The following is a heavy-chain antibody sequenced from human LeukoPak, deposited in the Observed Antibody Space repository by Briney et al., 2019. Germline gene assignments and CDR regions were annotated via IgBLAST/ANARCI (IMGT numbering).Heavy chain of an antibody. J-gene: IGHJ5*02. V-gene: IGHV5-51*01. CDR1: GYSFTSYW. D-gene: IGHD5-12*01. CDR3: ARRAYSGYEGAWFDP. Sequence: GESLKISCKGSGYSFTSYWSGWARQMPGKGLEWMGIIYPGDSDTRNITSFQDQVTISSDTTISTANTQWSRLNASGTAMYYCARRAYSGYEGAWFDPWGQGTLVTVSS. CDR2: IYPGDSDT.